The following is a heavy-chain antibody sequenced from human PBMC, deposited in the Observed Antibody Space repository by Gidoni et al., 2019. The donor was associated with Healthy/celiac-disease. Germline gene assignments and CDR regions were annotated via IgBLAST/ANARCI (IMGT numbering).Heavy chain of an antibody. CDR2: MSGSGGIT. CDR1: GFTFSSYA. Sequence: EVQLLESGGGLVQPGGSLRLSCAASGFTFSSYAMSWVRQAPGKGLEWGAAMSGSGGITYYADSVKGRFTISRDNSKNTLYLQMNSLRAEDTAVYYCAKDHSGSSDWGQGTLVTVSS. D-gene: IGHD1-26*01. V-gene: IGHV3-23*01. CDR3: AKDHSGSSD. J-gene: IGHJ4*02.